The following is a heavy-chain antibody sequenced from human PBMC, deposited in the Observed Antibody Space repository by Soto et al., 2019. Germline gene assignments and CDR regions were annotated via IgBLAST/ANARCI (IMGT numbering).Heavy chain of an antibody. CDR2: MHYTGFS. Sequence: SETLSLTCSFSGDSVTSHYLTWIRQSPEKGLEWIGYMHYTGFSHYNPSLKSRLTISVDTSKNQISLKLSSVTVADTAVYYCARTSREQYCSGAGCYNSWFDPWGQGTLVTVSS. V-gene: IGHV4-59*08. CDR1: GDSVTSHY. CDR3: ARTSREQYCSGAGCYNSWFDP. J-gene: IGHJ5*02. D-gene: IGHD2-15*01.